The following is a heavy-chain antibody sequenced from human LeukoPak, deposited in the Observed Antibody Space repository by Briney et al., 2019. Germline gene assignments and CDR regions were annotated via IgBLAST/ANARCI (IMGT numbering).Heavy chain of an antibody. Sequence: SETLSLTCTVSGGSISNYYWSWIRQHPGKGLEWIGYIYYSGSTNYNPSLKSRVTISVDTSKNQFSLKLSSVTAADTAVYYCARRGYCSGDSCYTFNYWGQGTLVTVSS. CDR3: ARRGYCSGDSCYTFNY. J-gene: IGHJ4*02. D-gene: IGHD2-15*01. CDR2: IYYSGST. V-gene: IGHV4-59*08. CDR1: GGSISNYY.